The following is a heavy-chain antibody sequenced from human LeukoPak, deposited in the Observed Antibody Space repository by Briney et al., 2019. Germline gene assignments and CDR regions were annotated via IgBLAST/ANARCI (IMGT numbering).Heavy chain of an antibody. D-gene: IGHD3-10*01. CDR3: ARAEHYYGSGSYYLGY. CDR2: INPSGGST. J-gene: IGHJ4*02. Sequence: ASVQVSCQASGYTFTSYYMHWLRQAPGQGLDGMGIINPSGGSTSYAQKFQGRVTMTRDTSTSTVYMELSSLRSEDTAVYYCARAEHYYGSGSYYLGYWGQGTLVTVSS. CDR1: GYTFTSYY. V-gene: IGHV1-46*01.